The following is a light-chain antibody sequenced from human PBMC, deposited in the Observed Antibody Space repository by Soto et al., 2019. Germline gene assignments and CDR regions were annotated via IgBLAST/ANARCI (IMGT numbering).Light chain of an antibody. V-gene: IGLV3-1*01. Sequence: SYELTQPPSVSVSPGQTASITCSGDKLGDKYACWYQQKPGQSPVLVIYQDSKRPSGIPERFSGSNSGNTATLTISGTQAMDESDYYCQAWDVRDVVFGGGTKLTVL. CDR3: QAWDVRDVV. J-gene: IGLJ2*01. CDR2: QDS. CDR1: KLGDKY.